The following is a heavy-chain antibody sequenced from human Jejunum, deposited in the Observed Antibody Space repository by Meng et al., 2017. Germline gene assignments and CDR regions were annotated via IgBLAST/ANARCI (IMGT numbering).Heavy chain of an antibody. CDR2: MSYDGDRE. V-gene: IGHV3-30*01. J-gene: IGHJ4*02. D-gene: IGHD3-10*01. CDR1: GFTFSADT. Sequence: QLELVESGGGVVQPGRSLRLSCAAAGFTFSADTMHWVRQAPGKGPEWLTAMSYDGDREYYADSVKGRFTISRDNSKNTLYLQMDSLTPEDSAVYYCGREPSFGEHDYWGQGTLVTVSS. CDR3: GREPSFGEHDY.